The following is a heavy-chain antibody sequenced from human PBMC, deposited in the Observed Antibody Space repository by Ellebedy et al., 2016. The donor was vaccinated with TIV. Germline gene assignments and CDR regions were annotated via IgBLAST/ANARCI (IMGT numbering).Heavy chain of an antibody. Sequence: MPSETLSLTCTVSGDSISSYYWSWIRQPPGKGLEWIGHIYYSGSAYYNPSLKRRVTVSVDTSKNQFSLNLNSVTAADTAVYYCARDPALPRGRFDTWGQGTLVTVSS. CDR2: IYYSGSA. V-gene: IGHV4-59*12. J-gene: IGHJ5*02. CDR3: ARDPALPRGRFDT. CDR1: GDSISSYY.